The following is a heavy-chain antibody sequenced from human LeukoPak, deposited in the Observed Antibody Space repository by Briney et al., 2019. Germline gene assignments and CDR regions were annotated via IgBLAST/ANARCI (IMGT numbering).Heavy chain of an antibody. CDR3: ARDQTYYYDSSGPHAFDI. V-gene: IGHV1-69*05. D-gene: IGHD3-22*01. CDR1: GGTFSSYA. Sequence: ASVKVSCKASGGTFSSYAISWVRQAPGQGLEWIGRIIPIFGTANYAQKFQGRVTITTDESTSTAYMELSSLRSEDTAVYYCARDQTYYYDSSGPHAFDIWGQGTMVTVSS. CDR2: IIPIFGTA. J-gene: IGHJ3*02.